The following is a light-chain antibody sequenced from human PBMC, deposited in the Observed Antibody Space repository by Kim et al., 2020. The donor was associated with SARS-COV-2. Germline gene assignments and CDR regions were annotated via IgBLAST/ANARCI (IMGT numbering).Light chain of an antibody. CDR3: QTWNTGIRV. V-gene: IGLV4-69*01. J-gene: IGLJ2*01. CDR1: SGHGSYA. CDR2: LNSDGSH. Sequence: QLVLTQLPSASASLGASVKLTCTLSSGHGSYAIAWHQQQPEKGPRYLMKLNSDGSHSKGDGIPDRFSGSSSGAERYLTISSLQSEDEADYYCQTWNTGIRVFGGGTQLTVL.